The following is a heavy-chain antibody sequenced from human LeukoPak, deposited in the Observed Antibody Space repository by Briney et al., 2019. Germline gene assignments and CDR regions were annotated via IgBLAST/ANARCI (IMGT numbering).Heavy chain of an antibody. Sequence: SETLSLTCTVSGGSISSGSYYWSWIRQPAGKGLEWIGRIYTSGSTNYNPSLKSRVTISVDTSKHQFSLKLSSVTAADTAVYYCARDLNDFWSGFGKSYYYYMDVWGKGTTVTVSS. D-gene: IGHD3-3*01. CDR1: GGSISSGSYY. CDR3: ARDLNDFWSGFGKSYYYYMDV. V-gene: IGHV4-61*02. J-gene: IGHJ6*03. CDR2: IYTSGST.